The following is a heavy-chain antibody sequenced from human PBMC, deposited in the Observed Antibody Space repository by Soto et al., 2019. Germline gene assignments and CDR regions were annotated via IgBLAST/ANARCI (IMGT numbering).Heavy chain of an antibody. Sequence: YWSWIRQSPGKGLEWIGYIYYSGSTKYKPSLKSRVTISVDTSKNQFSLKVTSATAADTAVYYCARHSNRNYGLYYFDYWGLGALVTVSS. CDR2: IYYSGST. D-gene: IGHD4-4*01. CDR3: ARHSNRNYGLYYFDY. CDR1: Y. V-gene: IGHV4-59*08. J-gene: IGHJ4*02.